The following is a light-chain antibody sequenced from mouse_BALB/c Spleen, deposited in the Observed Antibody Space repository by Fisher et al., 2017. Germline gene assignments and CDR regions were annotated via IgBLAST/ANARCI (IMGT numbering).Light chain of an antibody. V-gene: IGKV4-57*01. CDR2: STS. J-gene: IGKJ2*01. Sequence: IVLTQSPALMSASPGEKVTITCSASSSVSYMHWFQQKPGTSPKLWIYSTSNLASGVPARFSGSGSGTSYSLTISRMEAEDAATYYCHQRSSYPYTFGGGTKLEIK. CDR3: HQRSSYPYT. CDR1: SSVSY.